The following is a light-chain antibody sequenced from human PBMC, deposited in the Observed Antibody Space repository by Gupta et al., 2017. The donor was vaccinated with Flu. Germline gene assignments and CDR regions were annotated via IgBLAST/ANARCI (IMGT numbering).Light chain of an antibody. CDR3: GSFADGRYV. V-gene: IGLV2-8*03. CDR1: SSDIGGWNY. J-gene: IGLJ1*01. Sequence: QSVTISCAGSSSDIGGWNYVSWFQQHPGKAPNLIIYEVRNRPSGVPDRFFGSKSGNTASLTVSGLQAEDEADYYCGSFADGRYVFGTGTKVTVL. CDR2: EVR.